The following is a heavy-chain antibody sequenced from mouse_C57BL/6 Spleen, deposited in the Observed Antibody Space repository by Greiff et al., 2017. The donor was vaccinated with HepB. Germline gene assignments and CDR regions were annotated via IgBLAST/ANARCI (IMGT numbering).Heavy chain of an antibody. Sequence: VQLQQPGAELVRPGSSVKLSCKASGYTFTSYWMDWVKQRPGQGLEWIGNIYPSDSETHYNQKFKDKATLTVDKSSSTAYMQLSSLTSEDSAVYYCARNSNYRFAYWGQGTLVTVSA. CDR1: GYTFTSYW. CDR2: IYPSDSET. V-gene: IGHV1-61*01. J-gene: IGHJ3*01. CDR3: ARNSNYRFAY. D-gene: IGHD2-5*01.